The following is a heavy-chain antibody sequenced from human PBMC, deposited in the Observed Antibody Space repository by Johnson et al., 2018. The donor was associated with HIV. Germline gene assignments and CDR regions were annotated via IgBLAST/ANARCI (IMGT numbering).Heavy chain of an antibody. CDR2: IGTAGDT. CDR1: GFTFSSYD. CDR3: AKDMVPWFGELPWAFDTFDI. J-gene: IGHJ3*02. Sequence: VQLVESGGGLVQPGGSLRLSCAASGFTFSSYDMHWVRQATGKGLEWVSAIGTAGDTYYPGSVKGRFTISRDNAKNSLYLQMNSLRPEDTALYYCAKDMVPWFGELPWAFDTFDIWGQGTMVTVSS. V-gene: IGHV3-13*01. D-gene: IGHD3-10*01.